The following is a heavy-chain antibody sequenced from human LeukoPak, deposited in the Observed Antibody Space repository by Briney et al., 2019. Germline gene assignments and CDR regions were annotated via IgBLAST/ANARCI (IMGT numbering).Heavy chain of an antibody. V-gene: IGHV3-23*01. Sequence: VGSLILSSAASVFTFTTNTMTSVRQTPGKGLECVSTIDGRGVDIYYASSVKARFTISRDNSRNTIYLQMNSLRAEDKAFYYCAKDRAGTPWADWGQGTLVTVSS. J-gene: IGHJ4*02. D-gene: IGHD1-1*01. CDR1: VFTFTTNT. CDR2: IDGRGVDI. CDR3: AKDRAGTPWAD.